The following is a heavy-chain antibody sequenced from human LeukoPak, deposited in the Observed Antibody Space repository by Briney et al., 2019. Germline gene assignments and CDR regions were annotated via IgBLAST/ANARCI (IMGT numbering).Heavy chain of an antibody. CDR1: GFTFSNYA. J-gene: IGHJ4*02. D-gene: IGHD3-22*01. CDR2: ISGSGGST. V-gene: IGHV3-23*01. Sequence: HPGGSLRLSCTASGFTFSNYAMSWVRQAPGKGLEWVSAISGSGGSTYYADSVKGRFIISRDSSKNTLFLQMNSLRAEDTAEYYCAKSSSSYESSGYNDYWGQGALVTVSS. CDR3: AKSSSSYESSGYNDY.